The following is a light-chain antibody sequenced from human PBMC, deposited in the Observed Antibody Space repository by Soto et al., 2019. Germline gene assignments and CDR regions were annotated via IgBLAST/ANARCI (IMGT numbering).Light chain of an antibody. V-gene: IGKV3-15*01. CDR1: QSVNSN. CDR3: QQYHNWPYT. Sequence: EIVMTQSPATLSVSPGERATLSCRASQSVNSNLAWYQQKPGQAPRLLIYAASTRATVLPARFSGSGSGTDFTLTISSLQSEDFAVYFCQQYHNWPYTFGQGTKLEIK. J-gene: IGKJ2*01. CDR2: AAS.